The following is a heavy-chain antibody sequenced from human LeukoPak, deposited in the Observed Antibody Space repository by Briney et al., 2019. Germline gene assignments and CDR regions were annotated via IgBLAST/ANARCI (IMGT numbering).Heavy chain of an antibody. CDR3: ASLGGYYDSSNSSQLETFDI. J-gene: IGHJ3*02. Sequence: PSETLSLTCTVSGDSINNYFWSWIRQPPGKGLEGIGYIHNTGSSNYNPSLKSQVSFSVDTSENQLSLRLNYMTAADTAVYYCASLGGYYDSSNSSQLETFDIWGQGTMVTVSS. V-gene: IGHV4-59*01. D-gene: IGHD3-10*01. CDR2: IHNTGSS. CDR1: GDSINNYF.